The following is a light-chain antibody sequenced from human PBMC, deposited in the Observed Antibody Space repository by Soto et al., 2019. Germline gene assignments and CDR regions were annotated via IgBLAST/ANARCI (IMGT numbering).Light chain of an antibody. Sequence: DIQMTQSPSTLSASVGDRVTITCRASQSISSWLAWYQQKPGKAPKLLIYKASSLESGVPSRFSGSGSGTEFTLTISSLQPDDFATYYCQQYKSIPITFGGGTKVEIK. CDR1: QSISSW. J-gene: IGKJ4*01. V-gene: IGKV1-5*03. CDR2: KAS. CDR3: QQYKSIPIT.